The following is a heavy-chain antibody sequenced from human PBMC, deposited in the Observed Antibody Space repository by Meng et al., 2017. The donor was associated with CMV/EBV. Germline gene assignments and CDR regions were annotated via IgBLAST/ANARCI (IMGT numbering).Heavy chain of an antibody. D-gene: IGHD3-3*01. J-gene: IGHJ4*02. Sequence: GGSLRLSCAASGFTFSDYYMSWIRQAPGKGLEWVSYISSSGSTIYYADSVKGRFTISRDNAKNTLYLQMNSLRAEDTAVYYCARVGGRPYYDFWSGYHRPPDYWGQGTLVTVSS. CDR1: GFTFSDYY. CDR3: ARVGGRPYYDFWSGYHRPPDY. CDR2: ISSSGSTI. V-gene: IGHV3-11*04.